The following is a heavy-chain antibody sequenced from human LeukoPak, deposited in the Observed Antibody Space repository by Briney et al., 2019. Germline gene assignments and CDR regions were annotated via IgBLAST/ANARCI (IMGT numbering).Heavy chain of an antibody. CDR2: IYTNGGT. CDR3: ARDYYDFWSGLFDY. V-gene: IGHV4-4*07. J-gene: IGHJ4*02. Sequence: SETLSLTCTVSGSSISSYYWSWIRQPAGKGLEWIGRIYTNGGTNYNPSLKSRVTMPVDTSKNQFSLKLTSVTAADTAVYYCARDYYDFWSGLFDYWGQGTLVTVSS. CDR1: GSSISSYY. D-gene: IGHD3-3*01.